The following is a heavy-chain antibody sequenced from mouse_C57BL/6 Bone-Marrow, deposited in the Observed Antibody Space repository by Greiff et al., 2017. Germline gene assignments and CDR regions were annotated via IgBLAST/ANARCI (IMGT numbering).Heavy chain of an antibody. CDR2: ISGGGGNT. Sequence: EVMLVESGGGLVKPGGSLKLSCAASGFTFSSYTMSWVRQTPEKRLEWVATISGGGGNTYYPDSVKGRFTISRDNAKNTLYLQMSSLRSEDTALYYCARHLISYFDYWGQGTTLTVSS. J-gene: IGHJ2*01. CDR1: GFTFSSYT. V-gene: IGHV5-9*01. CDR3: ARHLISYFDY.